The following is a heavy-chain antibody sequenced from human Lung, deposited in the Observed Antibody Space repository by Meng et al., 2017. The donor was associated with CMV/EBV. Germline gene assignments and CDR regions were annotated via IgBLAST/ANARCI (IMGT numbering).Heavy chain of an antibody. CDR1: GFSLSPSGVG. Sequence: GPXLVXPTQTLTLTCFLSGFSLSPSGVGVGWIRQTPGKALEWLALILWNDDKRYNPSLKSRLTVTRDSSKTQVVLKMTNMDPEDTATYYCAHRLYRHYFDYWGQGXLVTVSS. CDR2: ILWNDDK. CDR3: AHRLYRHYFDY. V-gene: IGHV2-5*01. D-gene: IGHD4-11*01. J-gene: IGHJ4*02.